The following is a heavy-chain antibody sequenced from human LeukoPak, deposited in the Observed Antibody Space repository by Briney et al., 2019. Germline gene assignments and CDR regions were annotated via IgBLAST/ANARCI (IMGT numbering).Heavy chain of an antibody. D-gene: IGHD6-19*01. CDR3: AKDSDRGTSGWSSYYYYGMDV. CDR1: GFTFSSYA. J-gene: IGHJ6*04. CDR2: ISGSGGST. V-gene: IGHV3-23*01. Sequence: PGGSLRLSCAASGFTFSSYAMSWVRQAPGKGLEWVSAISGSGGSTYYADSVKGRFTISRDNSKNTLYLQMNSLRAEDTAVYYCAKDSDRGTSGWSSYYYYGMDVWGKGTTVTVSS.